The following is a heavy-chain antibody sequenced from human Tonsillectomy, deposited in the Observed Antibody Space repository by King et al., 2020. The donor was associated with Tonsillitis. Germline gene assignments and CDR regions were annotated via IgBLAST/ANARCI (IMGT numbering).Heavy chain of an antibody. CDR3: VRAPPGGDLLQAYFDF. V-gene: IGHV1-69*01. J-gene: IGHJ4*02. Sequence: QLVQSGAEVKKPGSSVRVSCKASGGSFSRHVISWVRQAPGQGLEWMGGIIPIFGTSNSAQKFQGRVTITADQSTSTVYMELRSLTSDATAVYYCVRAPPGGDLLQAYFDFWGQGTLVTV. CDR2: IIPIFGTS. CDR1: GGSFSRHV. D-gene: IGHD1-26*01.